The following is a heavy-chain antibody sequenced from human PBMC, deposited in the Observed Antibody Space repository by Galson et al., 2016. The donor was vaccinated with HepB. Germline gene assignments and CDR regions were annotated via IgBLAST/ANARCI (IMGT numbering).Heavy chain of an antibody. CDR3: ARGGNYQLPPL. CDR2: IWFDGNNN. Sequence: SLRLSCAASGFTFSSHAMHWVRQAPGKGLEWLAVIWFDGNNNFYMDSVKGRFTLSRDNAKNTAFLQMNSLRVDDTGVYYCARGGNYQLPPLWGQGTLVTVSS. CDR1: GFTFSSHA. D-gene: IGHD2-2*01. V-gene: IGHV3-30-3*01. J-gene: IGHJ4*02.